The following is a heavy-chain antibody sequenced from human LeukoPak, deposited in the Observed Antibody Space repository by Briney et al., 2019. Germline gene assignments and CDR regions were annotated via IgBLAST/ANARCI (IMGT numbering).Heavy chain of an antibody. J-gene: IGHJ4*02. D-gene: IGHD3-10*01. V-gene: IGHV1-2*02. CDR1: GYTFTGYY. CDR2: INPNSGGT. CDR3: ARDYYGSGTYYKDY. Sequence: APVKVSCKASGYTFTGYYMHWVRQAPGQGLEWMGWINPNSGGTNYAQKFQGRVTMTTDTSISTVYMELSRLRSDDTAVYYCARDYYGSGTYYKDYWGQGTLVTVSS.